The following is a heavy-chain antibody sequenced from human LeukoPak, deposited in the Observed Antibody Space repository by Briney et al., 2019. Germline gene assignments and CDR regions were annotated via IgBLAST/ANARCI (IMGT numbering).Heavy chain of an antibody. CDR2: ISSDGGSP. V-gene: IGHV3-64*02. J-gene: IGHJ4*02. D-gene: IGHD2-15*01. CDR3: AREYCSGGRCQYYFDY. CDR1: GFTFSSYA. Sequence: GGSLRLSCAASGFTFSSYAMHWVRQAPGKGLEYVSGISSDGGSPFHVDSVKGRFTISRDNSKDTLYLQMGSLRAEDMAVYYCAREYCSGGRCQYYFDYWGQGTLVTVSS.